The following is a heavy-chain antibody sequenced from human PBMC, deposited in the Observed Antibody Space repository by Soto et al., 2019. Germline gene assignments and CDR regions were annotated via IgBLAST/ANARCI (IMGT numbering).Heavy chain of an antibody. D-gene: IGHD3-22*01. CDR1: GGTFSSYA. CDR3: ARARIYYYDSSVDRGTTIEYFQH. Sequence: QVQLVQSGAEVKKPGSSVKVSCKASGGTFSSYAISWVRQAPGQGLEWMGGIIPIFGTANYAQKFQGRVTITADESTSTAYMELSSLRSEDTAVYYCARARIYYYDSSVDRGTTIEYFQHWGQGTLVTVSS. J-gene: IGHJ1*01. V-gene: IGHV1-69*12. CDR2: IIPIFGTA.